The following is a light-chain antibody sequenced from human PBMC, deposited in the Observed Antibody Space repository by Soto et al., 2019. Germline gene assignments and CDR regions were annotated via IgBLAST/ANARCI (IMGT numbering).Light chain of an antibody. V-gene: IGKV3-15*01. CDR2: RAS. Sequence: ETVMTQSPATLSVSPGERATLACRASQSVNSDVAWYQQKRGQAPRLLIFRASTRASGVPARFSGSGSATECTLTISSLQSEDFAIYYCQQYKNWPYTFGQGTKLEI. CDR1: QSVNSD. J-gene: IGKJ2*01. CDR3: QQYKNWPYT.